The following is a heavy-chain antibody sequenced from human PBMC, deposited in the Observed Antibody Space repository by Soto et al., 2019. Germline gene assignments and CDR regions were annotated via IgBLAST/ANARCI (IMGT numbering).Heavy chain of an antibody. Sequence: SETRSLTCIISGDSTSNYYWSWIRQFPGKGREWIGYISYSGNTNYNPSLKSRVTISVDTSKDQLSLKVTSVTAADTAMYYCACLRGKRGSPIDYWGQGTQVTVSS. V-gene: IGHV4-59*01. CDR2: ISYSGNT. CDR1: GDSTSNYY. CDR3: ACLRGKRGSPIDY. J-gene: IGHJ4*02. D-gene: IGHD2-15*01.